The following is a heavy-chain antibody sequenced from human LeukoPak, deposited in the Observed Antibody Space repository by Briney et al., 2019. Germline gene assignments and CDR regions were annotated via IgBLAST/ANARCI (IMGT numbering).Heavy chain of an antibody. Sequence: SETLSLTCTVSGVSISSYYWSWIRQPPGKGLDWIGYIYYNGRANYNPSLKSRVTISVDTSKNQFSLKLSSVTAADAAVYFCARGYCSGTRCFDYWGQGTLVTVSS. CDR3: ARGYCSGTRCFDY. V-gene: IGHV4-59*01. J-gene: IGHJ4*02. CDR2: IYYNGRA. D-gene: IGHD2-2*01. CDR1: GVSISSYY.